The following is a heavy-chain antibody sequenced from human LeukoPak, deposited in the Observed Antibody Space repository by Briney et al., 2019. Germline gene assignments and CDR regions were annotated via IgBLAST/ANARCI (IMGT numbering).Heavy chain of an antibody. CDR1: GGSISEDY. Sequence: EPLSLTCTVSGGSISEDYWSWIRQPPGRGLEGIGYVSHSDFNKSNGDITNYNPSLESRITTSRDTSKNQFSLKLSSMTAADTAVYYCVRASVESGGAFDIWGQGTMVTVSS. CDR3: VRASVESGGAFDI. J-gene: IGHJ3*02. D-gene: IGHD2-15*01. V-gene: IGHV4-59*01. CDR2: VSHSDFNKSNGDIT.